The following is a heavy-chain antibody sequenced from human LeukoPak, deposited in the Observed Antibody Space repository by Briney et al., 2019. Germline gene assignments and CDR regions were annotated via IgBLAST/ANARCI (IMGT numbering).Heavy chain of an antibody. CDR2: IYYSGST. V-gene: IGHV4-30-4*01. CDR1: GGSISSGDYY. Sequence: SETLSLTCTVSGGSISSGDYYWSWIRQPPGKGLEWIGYIYYSGSTYYNPSHKSRVTISVDTSKNQFSLKLSSVTAADTAVYYCARGRDMGYCSGGSCYPWFDPWGQGTLVTVSS. J-gene: IGHJ5*02. D-gene: IGHD2-15*01. CDR3: ARGRDMGYCSGGSCYPWFDP.